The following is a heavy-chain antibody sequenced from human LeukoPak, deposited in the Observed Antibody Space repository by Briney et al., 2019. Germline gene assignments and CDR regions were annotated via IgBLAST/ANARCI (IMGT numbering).Heavy chain of an antibody. Sequence: SETLSLTCTVSGGSISSGDYYWSWIRQPPGKGLEWIGYIYYSGSTYYNPSLKSRVTISVDTSKNQFSLKLSSVTAADTAVYYCARGGPRITMIVVVWGQGTLVTVSS. CDR1: GGSISSGDYY. V-gene: IGHV4-30-4*01. J-gene: IGHJ4*02. CDR2: IYYSGST. D-gene: IGHD3-22*01. CDR3: ARGGPRITMIVVV.